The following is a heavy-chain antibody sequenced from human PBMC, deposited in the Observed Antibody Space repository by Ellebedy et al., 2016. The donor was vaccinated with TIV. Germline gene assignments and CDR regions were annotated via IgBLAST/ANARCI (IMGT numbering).Heavy chain of an antibody. CDR2: INPNSGGT. J-gene: IGHJ4*02. CDR3: ARVADHREDYFDY. CDR1: GYTFTSYY. Sequence: ASVKVSXXASGYTFTSYYMHWVRQAPGQGLEWMGWINPNSGGTNYAQKFQGWVTMTRDTSISTAYMELSRLRSDDTAVYYCARVADHREDYFDYWGQGTLVTVSS. V-gene: IGHV1-2*04. D-gene: IGHD1-26*01.